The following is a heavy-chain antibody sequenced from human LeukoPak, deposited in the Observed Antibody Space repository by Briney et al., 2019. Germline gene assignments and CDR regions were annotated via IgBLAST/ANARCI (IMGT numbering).Heavy chain of an antibody. CDR1: GFTFSSYG. CDR2: ISYDGSNK. J-gene: IGHJ4*02. Sequence: GGSLRLSCAASGFTFSSYGMHWVRQAPGKGLEWVAVISYDGSNKYYADSVKGRFTISRDNSKNTLYLQMNSLRAEDTAVYYCATTYYCDSSGYRFDYWGQGTLVTVSS. D-gene: IGHD3-22*01. V-gene: IGHV3-30*03. CDR3: ATTYYCDSSGYRFDY.